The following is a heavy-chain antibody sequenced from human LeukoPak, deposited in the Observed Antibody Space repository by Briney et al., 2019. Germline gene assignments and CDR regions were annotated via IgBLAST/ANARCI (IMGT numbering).Heavy chain of an antibody. CDR1: GFTFRNYG. V-gene: IGHV3-33*06. CDR2: IWYDGSNK. J-gene: IGHJ4*02. Sequence: GTSLRLSCAASGFTFRNYGMHWVRQAPGKGLEWVAVIWYDGSNKYYADSVKGRFTISRDNSKNTLYLQVDSLRAEDTAVYYCAKNSRDPLRTIDYWGQGTLVTVSS. D-gene: IGHD2-21*02. CDR3: AKNSRDPLRTIDY.